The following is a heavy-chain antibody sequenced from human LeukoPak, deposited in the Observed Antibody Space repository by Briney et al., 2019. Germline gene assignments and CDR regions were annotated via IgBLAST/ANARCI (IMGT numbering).Heavy chain of an antibody. J-gene: IGHJ2*01. CDR1: GFAFSSYS. Sequence: PGGSLRLSCAASGFAFSSYSMNWVRQAPGKGLEWVSSISSSGSYIYYLDSVRGRFTISRDNAKNSLYLHMNTLRAEDTAIYYCAKDRTVGASYWYFDLWGRGTLVTVSS. D-gene: IGHD1-26*01. V-gene: IGHV3-21*04. CDR2: ISSSGSYI. CDR3: AKDRTVGASYWYFDL.